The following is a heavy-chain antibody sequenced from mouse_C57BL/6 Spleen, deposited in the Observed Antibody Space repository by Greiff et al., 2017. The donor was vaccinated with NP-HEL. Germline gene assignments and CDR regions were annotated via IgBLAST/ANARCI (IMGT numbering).Heavy chain of an antibody. Sequence: DVHLVESGGGLVKPGGSLKLSCAASGFTFSSYAMSWVRQTPEKRLEWVATISDGGSYTYYPDNVKGRFTISRDNAKNNLYLQMSHLKSEDTAMYYCAREAVVAPLDYWGQGTTLTVSS. J-gene: IGHJ2*01. CDR3: AREAVVAPLDY. V-gene: IGHV5-4*01. CDR2: ISDGGSYT. D-gene: IGHD1-1*01. CDR1: GFTFSSYA.